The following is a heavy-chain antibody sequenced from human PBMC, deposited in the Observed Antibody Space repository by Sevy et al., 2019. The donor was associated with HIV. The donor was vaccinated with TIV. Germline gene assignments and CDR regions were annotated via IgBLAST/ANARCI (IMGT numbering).Heavy chain of an antibody. D-gene: IGHD6-13*01. CDR2: ISGSGGST. J-gene: IGHJ4*02. V-gene: IGHV3-23*01. CDR3: AKWRADTAMAAYSSSWYVDY. Sequence: GGSLRLSCAASGFTFSSYAMSWVRQTPGKGLEWVSAISGSGGSTNYADSVKGRFTIPRDNSKNTLHLQMNSLRAEDTAVYYCAKWRADTAMAAYSSSWYVDYWGQGTLVTVSS. CDR1: GFTFSSYA.